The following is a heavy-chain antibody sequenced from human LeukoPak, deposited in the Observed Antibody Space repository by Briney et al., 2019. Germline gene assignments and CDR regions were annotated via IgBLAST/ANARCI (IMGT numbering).Heavy chain of an antibody. V-gene: IGHV3-23*01. CDR1: GFTFSGYA. CDR3: AKDMDIVVVPAAIFD. CDR2: ISGSGGST. D-gene: IGHD2-2*03. J-gene: IGHJ4*02. Sequence: PGGSLRLSCAASGFTFSGYAMSWVRQAPGKGLEWVSAISGSGGSTYYADSVKGRFTISRDNSKNTLYLQMNSLRAEDTAVYYCAKDMDIVVVPAAIFDWGQGTLVTVSS.